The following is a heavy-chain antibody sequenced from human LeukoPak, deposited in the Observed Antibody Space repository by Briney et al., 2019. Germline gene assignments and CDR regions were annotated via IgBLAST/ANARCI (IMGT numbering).Heavy chain of an antibody. CDR3: AKRGDHCSGGGCYLDY. CDR2: ISSSGDNT. Sequence: GGSLRLSCAASRFSFSTYAMNWVRQAPGRGLEWVSTISSSGDNTFRADSVRGRFTISRDNSKSTLYLQMNSLRAEDTAVYFCAKRGDHCSGGGCYLDYWGQGTLVTVSS. D-gene: IGHD6-19*01. V-gene: IGHV3-23*01. CDR1: RFSFSTYA. J-gene: IGHJ4*02.